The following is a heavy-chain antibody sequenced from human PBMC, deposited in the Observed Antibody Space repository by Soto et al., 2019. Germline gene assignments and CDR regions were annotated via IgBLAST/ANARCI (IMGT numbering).Heavy chain of an antibody. V-gene: IGHV4-4*07. D-gene: IGHD2-2*01. CDR1: GGSISSYY. J-gene: IGHJ4*02. Sequence: QVQLQESGPGLVKPSETLSLTCTVSGGSISSYYWSWIRQPAGKGLEWIGRIYTSGSTNYNPSLKSRVTTSVDTSKNQFSLKLSSVTAADTAVYYCAGRARYCSSTSCHGAENYWGQGTLVTVSS. CDR3: AGRARYCSSTSCHGAENY. CDR2: IYTSGST.